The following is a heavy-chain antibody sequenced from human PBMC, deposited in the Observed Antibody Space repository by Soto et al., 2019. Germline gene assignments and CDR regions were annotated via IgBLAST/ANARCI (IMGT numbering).Heavy chain of an antibody. CDR2: AYYRSRRYS. D-gene: IGHD2-15*01. CDR3: ARAEEDSDYYYYGMDV. Sequence: RNLSVTYVCSGDTVSSNSVAWKLVRQSPSSGLEWLGKAYYRSRRYSDYAVSVRSRIDINADTSKNQVPLQLNSETPEDTAVYYCARAEEDSDYYYYGMDVWGQGTTVTVSS. V-gene: IGHV6-1*01. CDR1: GDTVSSNSVA. J-gene: IGHJ6*02.